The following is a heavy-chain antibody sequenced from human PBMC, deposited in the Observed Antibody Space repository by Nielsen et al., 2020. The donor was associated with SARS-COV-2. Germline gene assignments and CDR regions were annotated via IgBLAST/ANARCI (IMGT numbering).Heavy chain of an antibody. J-gene: IGHJ6*02. Sequence: ETLSLTCTVSGGSISSSSYYWGWIRQPPGKGLEWVSSISSSSSYIYYADSVKGRFTISRDNAKNSLYLQMNSLRAEDTAVYYCARDVEVEAVAGTYYYGMDVWGQGTTVTVSS. CDR3: ARDVEVEAVAGTYYYGMDV. D-gene: IGHD6-19*01. CDR2: ISSSSSYI. V-gene: IGHV3-21*01. CDR1: GGSISSSS.